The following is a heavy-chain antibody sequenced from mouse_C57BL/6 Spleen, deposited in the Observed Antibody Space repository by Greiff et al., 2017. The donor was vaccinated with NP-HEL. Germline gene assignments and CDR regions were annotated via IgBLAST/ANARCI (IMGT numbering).Heavy chain of an antibody. CDR1: GYAFSSSW. V-gene: IGHV1-82*01. Sequence: QVQLQQSGPELVKPGASVKISCKASGYAFSSSWMNWVKQRPGKGLEWIGRIYPGDGDTNYNGKFKGKATLTADKSSSTAYMQLSSLTSEDSAVYFCARWSYGSSYGYWGQGTTLTVSS. CDR2: IYPGDGDT. J-gene: IGHJ2*01. CDR3: ARWSYGSSYGY. D-gene: IGHD1-1*01.